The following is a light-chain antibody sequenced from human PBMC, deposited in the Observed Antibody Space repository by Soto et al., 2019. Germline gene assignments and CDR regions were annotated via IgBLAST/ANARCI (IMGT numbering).Light chain of an antibody. CDR1: SSNIGNNY. J-gene: IGLJ3*02. CDR3: GTWDSSLSAGV. Sequence: QSVLTQPPSVSAPPGQKVTISCSGSSSNIGNNYVSWYQQLPGTAPKVLIYDNNKRPSGIPDRFSGSKSGTSATLGITGLQTGDEADYYCGTWDSSLSAGVFGGGTKVTVL. CDR2: DNN. V-gene: IGLV1-51*01.